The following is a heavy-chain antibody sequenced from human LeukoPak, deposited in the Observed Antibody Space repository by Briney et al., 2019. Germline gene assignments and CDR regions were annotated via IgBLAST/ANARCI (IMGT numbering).Heavy chain of an antibody. D-gene: IGHD3-10*01. Sequence: GRSLRLSCAASGFTFSSYAMQGARGAPGRGLEGGAVISYEESNKYYADSVKGRFTISRDNSKNTLYLQMNSLRPEDTAVYYCARDRDVSGTYYYGSGSYDYWGQGTLVTVSS. V-gene: IGHV3-30-3*01. J-gene: IGHJ4*02. CDR1: GFTFSSYA. CDR3: ARDRDVSGTYYYGSGSYDY. CDR2: ISYEESNK.